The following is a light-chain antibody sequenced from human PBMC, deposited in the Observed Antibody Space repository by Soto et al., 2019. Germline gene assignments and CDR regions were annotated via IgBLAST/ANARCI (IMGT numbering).Light chain of an antibody. CDR3: QQRKGT. Sequence: EIVLTQSPATLSLYPGERATLSCRASQSVSSYLAWYQQKPGQAPRLLIYDASNGATGIPARFSGSGSGTDFTLTISSLEPEDFAVYYCQQRKGTFGQGTKVDIK. J-gene: IGKJ1*01. CDR1: QSVSSY. CDR2: DAS. V-gene: IGKV3-11*01.